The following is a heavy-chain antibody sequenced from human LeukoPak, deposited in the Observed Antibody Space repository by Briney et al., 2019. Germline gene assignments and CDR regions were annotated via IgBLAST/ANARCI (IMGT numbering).Heavy chain of an antibody. CDR1: GGTFGSYD. V-gene: IGHV1-69*13. Sequence: SVKVSCTASGGTFGSYDISWVRQAPGQGLEWMGGIIPIFGTANYAQKFQGRVTITADESTSTAYMELSSLRSEDTAVYYCAREGEIAVAGTNLRYFDYWGQGTLVTVSS. J-gene: IGHJ4*02. D-gene: IGHD6-19*01. CDR3: AREGEIAVAGTNLRYFDY. CDR2: IIPIFGTA.